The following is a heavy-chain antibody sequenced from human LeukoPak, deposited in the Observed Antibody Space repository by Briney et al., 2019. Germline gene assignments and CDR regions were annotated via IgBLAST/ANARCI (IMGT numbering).Heavy chain of an antibody. Sequence: GGSLRLSCAASGFTFSSYSMNWVRQAPGKGLEWVSSISSSSSYIYYADSVKGRFTISRDNAKNSLYLQMNSLRAEDTAVYYCARDLMTTVWQNDYWGQGTLVTVSS. CDR3: ARDLMTTVWQNDY. CDR2: ISSSSSYI. V-gene: IGHV3-21*01. CDR1: GFTFSSYS. D-gene: IGHD4-11*01. J-gene: IGHJ4*02.